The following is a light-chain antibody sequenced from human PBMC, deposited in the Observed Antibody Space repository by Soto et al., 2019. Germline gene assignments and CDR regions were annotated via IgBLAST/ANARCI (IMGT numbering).Light chain of an antibody. CDR3: QQYNSYSPT. Sequence: DIQVTQSPPTLSASVGDRVTITCRASQTISTWMAWYQQKPGKAPKLLVYDASTLQSGVASRFSGSGSGTEFTLIISGLQPDDFATYYCQQYNSYSPTFGQGTKVDIK. J-gene: IGKJ1*01. CDR1: QTISTW. CDR2: DAS. V-gene: IGKV1-5*01.